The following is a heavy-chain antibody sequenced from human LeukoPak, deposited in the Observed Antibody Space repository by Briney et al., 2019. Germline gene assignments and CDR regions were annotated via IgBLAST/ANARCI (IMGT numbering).Heavy chain of an antibody. Sequence: GGSLRLSCAASGFTFSSYAMSWVRQAPGKGLEWVSAISGSGGSTYYADSVKGRFTISRDNSKNTLYLQMNSLRAEDTAVYYCARDGSLNTTTFFDYWGQGTLVTVSS. CDR1: GFTFSSYA. CDR2: ISGSGGST. CDR3: ARDGSLNTTTFFDY. J-gene: IGHJ4*02. D-gene: IGHD1-26*01. V-gene: IGHV3-23*01.